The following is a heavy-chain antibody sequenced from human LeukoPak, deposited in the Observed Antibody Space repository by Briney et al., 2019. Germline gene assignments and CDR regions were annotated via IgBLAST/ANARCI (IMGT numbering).Heavy chain of an antibody. Sequence: GGSLRLSCAASGFTFSSYSMNWVRQVPGKGLEWVSSISSSSSYIYYADSVKGRFTISRDNAKNSLYLQMNSLRAEDTAVYYCARFGYGDTAMAFYYMDVWGKGTTVTVSS. CDR1: GFTFSSYS. CDR2: ISSSSSYI. D-gene: IGHD5-18*01. V-gene: IGHV3-21*01. J-gene: IGHJ6*03. CDR3: ARFGYGDTAMAFYYMDV.